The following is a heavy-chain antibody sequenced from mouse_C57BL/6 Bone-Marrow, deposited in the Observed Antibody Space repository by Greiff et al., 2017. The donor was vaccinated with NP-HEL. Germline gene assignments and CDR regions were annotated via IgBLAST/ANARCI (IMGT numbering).Heavy chain of an antibody. D-gene: IGHD2-5*01. CDR3: TRAAYYSNPYYAMDY. Sequence: EVQRVESGEGLVKPGGSLKLSCAASGFSFSSYAMSWVRQTPEKRLEWVAYISSGCDYIYYADTVKGRFTISRDNARNTLYLQMSSLKSEDTAMYYCTRAAYYSNPYYAMDYWGQGTSVTVSS. CDR2: ISSGCDYI. J-gene: IGHJ4*01. CDR1: GFSFSSYA. V-gene: IGHV5-9-1*02.